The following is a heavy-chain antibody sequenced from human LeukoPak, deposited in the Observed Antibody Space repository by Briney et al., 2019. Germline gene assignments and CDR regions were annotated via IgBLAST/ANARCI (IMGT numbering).Heavy chain of an antibody. J-gene: IGHJ5*02. D-gene: IGHD4-17*01. Sequence: GGSLRLSCAASGFTFKDYTRNWVRQSPGKGLQWVSYVSFGSSYISYADSLKGRFTISRDDAKSSVYLEMTSLRTDDTAVYYCARASTEYAVTDGFDTWGPGTLVTVSS. CDR3: ARASTEYAVTDGFDT. CDR1: GFTFKDYT. V-gene: IGHV3-21*06. CDR2: VSFGSSYI.